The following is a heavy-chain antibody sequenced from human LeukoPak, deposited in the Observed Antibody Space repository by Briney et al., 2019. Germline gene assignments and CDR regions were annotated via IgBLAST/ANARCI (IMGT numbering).Heavy chain of an antibody. V-gene: IGHV1-18*01. CDR3: ARETKITDFWSGYSRYILDY. CDR1: GYTFTSYG. Sequence: ASVKVSCKASGYTFTSYGISWVRQAPGQGLEWMGWISAYNGNTNYAQKLQGRVTMTTDTSTSTAYMELRSLRSDDTAVYYCARETKITDFWSGYSRYILDYWGQGTLVTVSS. J-gene: IGHJ4*02. CDR2: ISAYNGNT. D-gene: IGHD3-3*01.